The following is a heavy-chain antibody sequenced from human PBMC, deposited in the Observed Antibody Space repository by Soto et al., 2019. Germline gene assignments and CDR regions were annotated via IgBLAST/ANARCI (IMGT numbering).Heavy chain of an antibody. CDR2: IIPVLGVT. CDR3: ARRRYCGTDCSHQDYYGMDV. D-gene: IGHD2-21*02. Sequence: QVQLVQSGAEVMKPWSSVKVSCRAPGDTFSSYTVSWVRQAPGQWLGWMGRIIPVLGVTNYAQKFRGRVTITADETRKTAYMDLSDRGSEDTAVYYGARRRYCGTDCSHQDYYGMDVCGQGTAVSVS. CDR1: GDTFSSYT. V-gene: IGHV1-69*02. J-gene: IGHJ6*02.